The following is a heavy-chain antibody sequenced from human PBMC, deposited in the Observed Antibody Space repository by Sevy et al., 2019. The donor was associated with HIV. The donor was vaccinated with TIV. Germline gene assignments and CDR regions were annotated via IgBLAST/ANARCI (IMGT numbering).Heavy chain of an antibody. CDR3: ARGPKPLRSDYGDYRGVGYYFDS. J-gene: IGHJ4*02. Sequence: SEPLSLTCAVYGESFSNYYWSWIRLSPGKGLESIGEIDHSGRSDYNPSLKSRVTMSVDTSKNQFSLKLTSVTAADTAVYYCARGPKPLRSDYGDYRGVGYYFDSWGQGTLVTVSS. CDR1: GESFSNYY. D-gene: IGHD4-17*01. V-gene: IGHV4-34*01. CDR2: IDHSGRS.